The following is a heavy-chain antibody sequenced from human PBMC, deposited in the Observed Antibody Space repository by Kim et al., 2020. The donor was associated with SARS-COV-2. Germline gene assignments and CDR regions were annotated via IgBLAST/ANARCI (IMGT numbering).Heavy chain of an antibody. D-gene: IGHD2-2*01. CDR3: ARECTPAAAYYYYYYMDV. CDR2: ISSNGGST. CDR1: GFTFSSSA. Sequence: GGSLRLSCAASGFTFSSSAMHWVRQAPGKGLEYVSAISSNGGSTYYANSVKGRFTISSDNSKNTLCLQMGSLRAEDMAVYYCARECTPAAAYYYYYYMDVWGRGTAVTVS. V-gene: IGHV3-64*01. J-gene: IGHJ6*03.